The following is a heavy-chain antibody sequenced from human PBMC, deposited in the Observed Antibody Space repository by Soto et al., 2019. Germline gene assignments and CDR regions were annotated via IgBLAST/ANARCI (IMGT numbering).Heavy chain of an antibody. V-gene: IGHV5-51*01. Sequence: GESLKISCKGSGYTFTNYWIGWVRQMPGKGLEWMGIIYPGDSDTKYNPSFQGQVTISADKSITTTYLRWTSLKASDTAIYYCDASIFYYGMAVWGQGTTVTVSS. J-gene: IGHJ6*02. CDR2: IYPGDSDT. CDR3: DASIFYYGMAV. CDR1: GYTFTNYW.